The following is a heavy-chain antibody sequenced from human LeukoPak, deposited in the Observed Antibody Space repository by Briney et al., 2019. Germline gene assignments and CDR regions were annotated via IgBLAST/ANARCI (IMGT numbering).Heavy chain of an antibody. CDR1: GYTFTGYY. V-gene: IGHV1-2*02. J-gene: IGHJ4*02. CDR2: LNPNSGGT. D-gene: IGHD2/OR15-2a*01. Sequence: ASVKVSCKASGYTFTGYYMHWVRLAPGQGLEWMGWLNPNSGGTNYAQKFQGRVTMAMDTSISTAYMELRRLRSDDTAVYYCAKDNRPPYYFDYWGQGTLVTVSS. CDR3: AKDNRPPYYFDY.